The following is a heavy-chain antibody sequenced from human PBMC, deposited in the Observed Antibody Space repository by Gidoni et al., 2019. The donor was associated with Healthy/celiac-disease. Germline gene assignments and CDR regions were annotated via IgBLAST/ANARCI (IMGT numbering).Heavy chain of an antibody. Sequence: QVQLVESGGGVVQPGRSLRLSCAASGFTFSSYGMHWVRQAPGKGLEWVAVISYDGSNKYYADSVKGRFTISRDNSKNTLYLQMNSLRAEDTAVYYCAKDRSSKIVVVPAASPSLDYWGQGTLVTVSS. CDR3: AKDRSSKIVVVPAASPSLDY. CDR2: ISYDGSNK. D-gene: IGHD2-2*01. V-gene: IGHV3-30*18. CDR1: GFTFSSYG. J-gene: IGHJ4*02.